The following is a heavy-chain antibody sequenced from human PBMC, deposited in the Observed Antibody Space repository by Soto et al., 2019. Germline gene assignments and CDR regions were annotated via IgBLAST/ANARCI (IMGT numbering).Heavy chain of an antibody. CDR2: IYHRGNT. J-gene: IGHJ4*02. Sequence: QVQLQESGPGLVKPSGTLSLTCAVSGDSISSSNWWSWVRQPQGKGLEWIGEIYHRGNTNYNPSLKGRFTISVDKSKNQFALKLTSVTAADAAVYYCARLDGFGYWGQGTLVTVSS. CDR1: GDSISSSNW. V-gene: IGHV4-4*02. CDR3: ARLDGFGY. D-gene: IGHD1-1*01.